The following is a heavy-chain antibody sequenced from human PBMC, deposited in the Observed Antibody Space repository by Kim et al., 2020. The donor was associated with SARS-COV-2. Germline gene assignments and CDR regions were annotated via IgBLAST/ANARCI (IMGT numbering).Heavy chain of an antibody. J-gene: IGHJ6*02. V-gene: IGHV3-30*18. CDR3: AKDKYYYGSGSYSPYYYYYYGMDV. CDR2: ISYDGSNK. D-gene: IGHD3-10*01. Sequence: GGSLRLSCAASGFTFSSYGMHWVRQAPGKGLEWVAVISYDGSNKYYADSVKGRFTISRDNSKNTLYLQMNSVRAEDTAVYYCAKDKYYYGSGSYSPYYYYYYGMDVWGQGTTVTVSS. CDR1: GFTFSSYG.